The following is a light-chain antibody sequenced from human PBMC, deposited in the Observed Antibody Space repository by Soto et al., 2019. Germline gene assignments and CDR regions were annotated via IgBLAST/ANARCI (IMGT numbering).Light chain of an antibody. J-gene: IGKJ1*01. V-gene: IGKV3-20*01. Sequence: EIVLTQSPGTLSMSPGERATLSCRASQSLTNNYLAWFQQKPGQAPRLLIYGASNRPTDIPDRFSGSGPGTDFSLTISRLEPEDFAVYYCHQYGILPRTFGQGTKVDIK. CDR1: QSLTNNY. CDR3: HQYGILPRT. CDR2: GAS.